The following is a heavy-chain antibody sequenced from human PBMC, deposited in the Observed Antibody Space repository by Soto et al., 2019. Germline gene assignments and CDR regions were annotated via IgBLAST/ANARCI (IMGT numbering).Heavy chain of an antibody. V-gene: IGHV4-59*01. D-gene: IGHD2-8*01. CDR3: ARRLGYCTNGVCYTSFLVESTEVHDAFDI. J-gene: IGHJ3*02. CDR2: IYYSGST. Sequence: SETLSLTCTVSGGSISSYYWSWIRQPPGKGLEWIGYIYYSGSTNYNPSLKSRVTISVDTSKNQFSLKLSSVTAADTAVYYCARRLGYCTNGVCYTSFLVESTEVHDAFDIWGQGTMVTVSS. CDR1: GGSISSYY.